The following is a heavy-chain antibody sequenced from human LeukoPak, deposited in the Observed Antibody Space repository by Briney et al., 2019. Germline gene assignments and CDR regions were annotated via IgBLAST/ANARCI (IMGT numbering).Heavy chain of an antibody. Sequence: GGSLRLSCAASGFTFSSYSMNWVRQAPGKGLEWVSFISSSSSTIYYADSVEGRFTISRDNAKNSLYLQMNSLRAEGTAVYYCARDRGGSYSAIDYWGQGTLVTVSS. V-gene: IGHV3-48*04. CDR1: GFTFSSYS. CDR3: ARDRGGSYSAIDY. D-gene: IGHD1-26*01. J-gene: IGHJ4*02. CDR2: ISSSSSTI.